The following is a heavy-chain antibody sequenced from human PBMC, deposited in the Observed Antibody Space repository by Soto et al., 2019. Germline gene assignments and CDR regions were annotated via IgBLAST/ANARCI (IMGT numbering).Heavy chain of an antibody. CDR3: AKDRYGYCSGGSCYQPWGY. D-gene: IGHD2-15*01. J-gene: IGHJ4*02. Sequence: EVQLLESGGGLVQPGGSLSLSCAASGFTFSSYAMSWVRQAPGEGLEWVSAISGSGGSTYYADSVKGRFTISRDNSKNTLYLQMNSLRAEDTAVYYCAKDRYGYCSGGSCYQPWGYWGQGTLVTVSS. V-gene: IGHV3-23*01. CDR1: GFTFSSYA. CDR2: ISGSGGST.